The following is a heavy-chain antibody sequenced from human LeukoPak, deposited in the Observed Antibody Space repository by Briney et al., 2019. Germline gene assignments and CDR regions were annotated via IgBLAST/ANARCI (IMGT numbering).Heavy chain of an antibody. J-gene: IGHJ5*02. CDR3: ARAGITGTTLEDWFDP. CDR2: INPSGGST. Sequence: ASVKVSCKASGYTFTSYYMHWVRQAPGQGLEWMGIINPSGGSTSYAQKFQGRVTMTRDMPTSTVYMELSSLRSEDTAVYYCARAGITGTTLEDWFDPWGQGTLVTVSS. CDR1: GYTFTSYY. V-gene: IGHV1-46*01. D-gene: IGHD1-7*01.